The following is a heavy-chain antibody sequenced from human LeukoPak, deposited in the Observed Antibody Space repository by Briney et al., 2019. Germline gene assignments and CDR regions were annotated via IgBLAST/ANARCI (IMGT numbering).Heavy chain of an antibody. Sequence: SETLSLKCTVSGGSISSYFWSWIRQPAGKGLEWIGRIYTSGSTNYNPSLKSRVTVSVDTSKNQFSLKLSSVTAADTAVYYCARDTIAAALHYYYMDVWGKGTTVTVSS. CDR2: IYTSGST. V-gene: IGHV4-4*07. J-gene: IGHJ6*03. D-gene: IGHD6-13*01. CDR1: GGSISSYF. CDR3: ARDTIAAALHYYYMDV.